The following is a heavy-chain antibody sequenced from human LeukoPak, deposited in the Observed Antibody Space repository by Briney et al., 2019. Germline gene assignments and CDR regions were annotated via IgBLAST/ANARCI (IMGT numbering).Heavy chain of an antibody. D-gene: IGHD6-13*01. J-gene: IGHJ5*02. CDR1: GGSFSGYY. V-gene: IGHV4-34*01. Sequence: SETLSLTCAVYGGSFSGYYWSWIRQPPGKGLEWIGEINHSGSTNYNPSLKSRVTISVDTSKNQFSLKLSSVTAADTAVYYCARGNNSSSWSFDPWGQGTLVTVSS. CDR3: ARGNNSSSWSFDP. CDR2: INHSGST.